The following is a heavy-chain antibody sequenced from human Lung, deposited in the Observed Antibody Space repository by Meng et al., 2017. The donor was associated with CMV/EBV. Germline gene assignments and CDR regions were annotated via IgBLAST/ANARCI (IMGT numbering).Heavy chain of an antibody. D-gene: IGHD3-10*01. Sequence: LXCTVSGGSISSYYWSWIRQPPGKGLEDIGYIYYSGSTSYNPSLKSRVTISVDTSKNQFSLKLSSVTAADTAVYYCARHGSGSYFYGMDVWGQGNXVNGAS. CDR3: ARHGSGSYFYGMDV. V-gene: IGHV4-59*01. CDR2: IYYSGST. J-gene: IGHJ6*02. CDR1: GGSISSYY.